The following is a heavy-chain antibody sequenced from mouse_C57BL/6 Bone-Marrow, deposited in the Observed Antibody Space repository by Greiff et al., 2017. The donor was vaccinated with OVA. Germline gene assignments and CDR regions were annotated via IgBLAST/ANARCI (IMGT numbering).Heavy chain of an antibody. CDR1: GYTFTSYW. V-gene: IGHV1-53*01. J-gene: IGHJ2*01. CDR2: INPSNGGT. Sequence: QVQLQQSGTELVKPGASVKLSCKASGYTFTSYWMHWVKQRPGQGLEWIGNINPSNGGTNYNEKFKSKATLTVDKSSSTAYMQRSRLTSEDSAVYICAREEGKREDSSDYWGQGTTLTVSS. CDR3: AREEGKREDSSDY.